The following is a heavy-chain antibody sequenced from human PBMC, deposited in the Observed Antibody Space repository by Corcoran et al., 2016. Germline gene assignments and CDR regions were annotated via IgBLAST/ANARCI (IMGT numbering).Heavy chain of an antibody. D-gene: IGHD2-21*01. V-gene: IGHV4-34*01. CDR1: GGSFSGYY. CDR2: INHRGST. Sequence: QVQLQQWGAGLLKPSETLSLTCAVYGGSFSGYYWSWIRQPPGKGLEWIGEINHRGSTNYNPSRKSRVAILVDTSKNQFSLILSSVTAADTAVYYCARGQFRRDYWGQGTLVTVSS. J-gene: IGHJ4*02. CDR3: ARGQFRRDY.